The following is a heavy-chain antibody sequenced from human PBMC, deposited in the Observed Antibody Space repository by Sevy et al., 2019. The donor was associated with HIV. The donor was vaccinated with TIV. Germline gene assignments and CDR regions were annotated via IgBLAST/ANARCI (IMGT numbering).Heavy chain of an antibody. D-gene: IGHD5-12*01. J-gene: IGHJ4*02. V-gene: IGHV3-53*01. Sequence: GSLRLSCAASGFTVSSNYMSWVRQAPGKGLEWVSVIYSGGSTYYADSVKGRFTISRDNSKNTLYLQMNSLRAEDTAVYYCARAARRDGYNYDYWGQGTLVTVSS. CDR1: GFTVSSNY. CDR2: IYSGGST. CDR3: ARAARRDGYNYDY.